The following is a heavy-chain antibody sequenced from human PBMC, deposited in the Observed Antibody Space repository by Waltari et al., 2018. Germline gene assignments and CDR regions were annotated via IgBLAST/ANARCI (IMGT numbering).Heavy chain of an antibody. CDR1: GFTFNNYH. V-gene: IGHV3-48*04. CDR2: ISSDSNVI. CDR3: ARELDHIKDDY. J-gene: IGHJ4*02. D-gene: IGHD3-3*02. Sequence: EVQLVESGGGLVQPGGSLRLSCAVSGFTFNNYHMNWVRLAPGRWLEWLSYISSDSNVIYYADSVRGRFTVSRDNAKSSLFLQMNSLRAEDTAVYYCARELDHIKDDYWGQGTLVTVSS.